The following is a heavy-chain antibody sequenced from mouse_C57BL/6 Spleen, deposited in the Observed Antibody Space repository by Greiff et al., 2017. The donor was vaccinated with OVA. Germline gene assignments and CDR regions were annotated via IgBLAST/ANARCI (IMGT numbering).Heavy chain of an antibody. J-gene: IGHJ1*03. CDR2: INPNNGGT. Sequence: EVQLQQSGPELVKPGASVKIPCKASGYTFTDYNMDWVKQSHGKSLEWIGDINPNNGGTIYNQKFKGKAKLTVDKSSSTAYMELRSLTSEDTAVYYCARSGLPEFITTVVATRYFDVWGTGTTVTVSS. V-gene: IGHV1-18*01. CDR1: GYTFTDYN. CDR3: ARSGLPEFITTVVATRYFDV. D-gene: IGHD1-1*01.